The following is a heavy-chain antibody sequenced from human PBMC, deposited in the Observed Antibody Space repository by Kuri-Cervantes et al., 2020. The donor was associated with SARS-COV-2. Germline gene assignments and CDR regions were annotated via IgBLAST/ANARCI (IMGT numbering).Heavy chain of an antibody. CDR1: GFTVSSNY. D-gene: IGHD3-22*01. CDR2: IYSGGST. Sequence: GESLKISCAASGFTVSSNYMCWVRQAPGKGLEWVSVIYSGGSTYYADSVKGRFTISRDNSKNTLYLQMNSLRAEDTAVYYCARERTITMIVVVIGGKDAFDIWGQGTMVTVSS. J-gene: IGHJ3*02. CDR3: ARERTITMIVVVIGGKDAFDI. V-gene: IGHV3-53*01.